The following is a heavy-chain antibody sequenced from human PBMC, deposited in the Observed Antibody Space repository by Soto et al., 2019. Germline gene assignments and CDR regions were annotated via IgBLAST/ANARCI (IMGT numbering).Heavy chain of an antibody. D-gene: IGHD3-10*01. CDR2: IFHTGRT. Sequence: PSDSPSITCAVSGGSVWSSYWALIRQPPGKGLEWIGYIFHTGRTNYNPSLKSRVTVSIDTSKNQFSLRLSSVTAADTAMYYCAALAGALDYWGQGPLGTVSS. CDR3: AALAGALDY. CDR1: GGSVWSSY. J-gene: IGHJ4*02. V-gene: IGHV4-59*02.